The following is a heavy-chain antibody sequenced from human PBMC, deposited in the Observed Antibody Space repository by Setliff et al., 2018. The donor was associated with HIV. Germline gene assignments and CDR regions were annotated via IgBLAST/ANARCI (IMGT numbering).Heavy chain of an antibody. CDR2: ITPMFGIA. J-gene: IGHJ3*02. CDR1: GGIIDRYA. V-gene: IGHV1-69*13. D-gene: IGHD2-2*01. Sequence: VASVKVSCKASGGIIDRYAISWVRQAPGQGLEWMGGITPMFGIANYAQNFQGRVTFTADESTRTAYMEMNSLRSEDTAVYYCARVPEKPISGLLTSWGAFDIWGQGTLVTVS. CDR3: ARVPEKPISGLLTSWGAFDI.